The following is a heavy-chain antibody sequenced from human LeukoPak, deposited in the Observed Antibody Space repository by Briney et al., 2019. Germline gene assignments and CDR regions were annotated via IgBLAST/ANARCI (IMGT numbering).Heavy chain of an antibody. J-gene: IGHJ4*02. CDR1: GGSISSSSYY. Sequence: PSETLSLTCTVSGGSISSSSYYWGWIRQPPGKGLEWIGSIYYSGSAYYNPPLKSRVTISVDTSKNQFSLKLSSVTAADTAVYYCARDNGYGDYPYWGQGTLVTVSS. D-gene: IGHD4-17*01. CDR2: IYYSGSA. V-gene: IGHV4-39*07. CDR3: ARDNGYGDYPY.